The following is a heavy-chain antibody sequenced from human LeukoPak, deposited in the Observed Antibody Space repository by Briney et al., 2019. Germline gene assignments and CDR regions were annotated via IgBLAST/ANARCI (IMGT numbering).Heavy chain of an antibody. D-gene: IGHD3-10*01. V-gene: IGHV1-18*01. J-gene: IGHJ4*02. CDR2: ISAYNGNT. CDR1: GYTFTSYG. CDR3: ARDGVITMVRGGSYFDY. Sequence: ASVKVSCKASGYTFTSYGISWVRQAPGQGLEWMGWISAYNGNTKYAQTLQGRVTMTTDTSTSTAYMELRSLRSDDTAVYYCARDGVITMVRGGSYFDYWGQGTLVTVSS.